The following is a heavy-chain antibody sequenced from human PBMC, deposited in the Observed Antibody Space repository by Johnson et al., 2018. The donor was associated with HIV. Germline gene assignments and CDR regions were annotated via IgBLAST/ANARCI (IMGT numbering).Heavy chain of an antibody. CDR3: AKVRRMDAFDI. CDR2: ISWDGGST. CDR1: GFTFDDYA. J-gene: IGHJ3*02. D-gene: IGHD2/OR15-2a*01. Sequence: QLVESGGGLVQPGRSLRLSFAASGFTFDDYAMHWVRQAPGKGLEWVSGISWDGGSTYYADSVKGRFTISRDNSKNSLYLQMNSLRVEDTAVYYCAKVRRMDAFDIWGQGTMVTVSS. V-gene: IGHV3-43D*03.